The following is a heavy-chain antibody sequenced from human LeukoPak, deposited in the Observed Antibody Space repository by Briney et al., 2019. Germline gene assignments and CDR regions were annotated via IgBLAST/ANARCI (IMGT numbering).Heavy chain of an antibody. Sequence: GGSLRLSCAASGFTFSSYAMHWVRQAPGKGLEYVSAISSNGGSTYYANSVKGRFTISRDNSKNTLYLQMGSLRAEDMAVYYCARDSGPYDFWSDHMYGAFDTWGQGTMVTVSS. J-gene: IGHJ3*02. V-gene: IGHV3-64*01. CDR2: ISSNGGST. CDR1: GFTFSSYA. CDR3: ARDSGPYDFWSDHMYGAFDT. D-gene: IGHD3-3*01.